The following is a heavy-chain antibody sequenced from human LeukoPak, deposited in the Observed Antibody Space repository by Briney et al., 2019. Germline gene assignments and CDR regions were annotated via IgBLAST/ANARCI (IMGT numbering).Heavy chain of an antibody. CDR2: IIPIFGTA. J-gene: IGHJ3*02. D-gene: IGHD6-13*01. Sequence: SVKVSCKASGGTFSSYAISWVRQAPGQGLEWMGGIIPIFGTANYAQKFQGRVTITADKSTSTAYMELSSLRSEDTAVYYCARSTQQQPMLLDIWGRGTMVTVSS. CDR1: GGTFSSYA. V-gene: IGHV1-69*06. CDR3: ARSTQQQPMLLDI.